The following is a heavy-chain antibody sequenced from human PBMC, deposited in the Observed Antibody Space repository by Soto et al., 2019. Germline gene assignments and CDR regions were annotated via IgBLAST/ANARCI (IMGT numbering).Heavy chain of an antibody. CDR3: ARDLAPLYDILTGTTMDV. J-gene: IGHJ6*02. D-gene: IGHD3-9*01. Sequence: ASVNVSCKASGYTFTSYAMHWVRQAPGQRLEWMGWINAGNGNTKYSQKFQGRVTITRDTSASTAYMELSSLRSEDTAVYYCARDLAPLYDILTGTTMDVWGQGTTVTVSS. CDR1: GYTFTSYA. CDR2: INAGNGNT. V-gene: IGHV1-3*01.